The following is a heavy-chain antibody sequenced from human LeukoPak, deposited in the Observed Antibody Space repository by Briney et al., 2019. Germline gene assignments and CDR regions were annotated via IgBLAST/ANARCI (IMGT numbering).Heavy chain of an antibody. CDR1: GFTFSGNS. CDR2: ISSSGSTI. J-gene: IGHJ4*02. CDR3: ARDRAPYGDYEGY. Sequence: PGGSLRLSCTVSGFTFSGNSMSWVRQAPGKGREWFSYISSSGSTIYYADSVKGRFTISRDNAKNSLYLQMNSLRAEDTAVYYCARDRAPYGDYEGYWGQGTLVTVSS. D-gene: IGHD4-17*01. V-gene: IGHV3-11*04.